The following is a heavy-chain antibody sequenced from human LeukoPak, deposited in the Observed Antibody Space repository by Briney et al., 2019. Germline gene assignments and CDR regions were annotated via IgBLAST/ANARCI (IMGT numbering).Heavy chain of an antibody. CDR1: GFTFSSYA. CDR3: AREDAGFDY. V-gene: IGHV3-23*01. Sequence: GGSLRLSCAASGFTFSSYAMSWVRQAPGKGLEWVSAISGSGGSTYYADSVKGRFTISRDNAKNSLYLQMNSLRAEDTAAYYCAREDAGFDYWGQGTLVTVSS. CDR2: ISGSGGST. J-gene: IGHJ4*02.